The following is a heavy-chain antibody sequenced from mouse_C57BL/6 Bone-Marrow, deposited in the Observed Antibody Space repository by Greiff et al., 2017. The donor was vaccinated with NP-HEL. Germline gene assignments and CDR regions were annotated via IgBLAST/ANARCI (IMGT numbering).Heavy chain of an antibody. CDR2: IHPNSGST. CDR1: GYTFTSYW. D-gene: IGHD1-1*01. V-gene: IGHV1-64*01. Sequence: QVQLKQPGAELVKPGASVKLSCKASGYTFTSYWMHWVKQRPGQGLEWIGMIHPNSGSTNYNEKFKSKATLTVDKSSSTAYMQLSSLTSEDSAVYYCASITTVVDYYAMDYWGQGTSVTVSS. J-gene: IGHJ4*01. CDR3: ASITTVVDYYAMDY.